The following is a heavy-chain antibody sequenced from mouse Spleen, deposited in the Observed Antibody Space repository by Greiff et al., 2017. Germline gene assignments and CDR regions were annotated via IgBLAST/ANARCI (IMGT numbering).Heavy chain of an antibody. V-gene: IGHV5-9*01. CDR2: ISSGGGNT. Sequence: DVMLVESGGGLVKLGGSLKLSCAASGFTFSSYAMSWVRQTPEKRLEWVATISSGGGNTYYPDSVKGRFTISRDNAKNTLYLQMSSLKSEDTAMYYCARRTHFDYWGQGTTLTVSS. CDR1: GFTFSSYA. CDR3: ARRTHFDY. J-gene: IGHJ2*01.